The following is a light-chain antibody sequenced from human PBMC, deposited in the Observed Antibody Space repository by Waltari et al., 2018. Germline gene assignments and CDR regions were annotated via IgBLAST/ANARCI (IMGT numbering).Light chain of an antibody. CDR1: QSVLYSSNNKNF. CDR3: QQYYTILRT. J-gene: IGKJ1*01. CDR2: WAS. V-gene: IGKV4-1*01. Sequence: DIVMTQSPDSLAVSLGERATINCKSSQSVLYSSNNKNFLAWYQQKPRQPPRLLIYWASTRESGVPDRFSGSGSGTKFTLTINSLQAKDVAVYYCQQYYTILRTFGQGTKVEIK.